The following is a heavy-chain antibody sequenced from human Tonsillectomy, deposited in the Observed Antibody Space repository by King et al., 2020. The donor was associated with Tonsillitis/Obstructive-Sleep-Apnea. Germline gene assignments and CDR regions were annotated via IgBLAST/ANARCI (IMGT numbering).Heavy chain of an antibody. CDR2: IYYSGST. V-gene: IGHV4-39*01. J-gene: IGHJ5*02. CDR3: ARHPYYYDSNGYYNWFDP. CDR1: GDSISSSNNY. Sequence: LQLQESGPGLVKPSETLSLTCTVSGDSISSSNNYWGWIRQPPGKGLEWIGSIYYSGSTYYNPSLKSRVTISVDTSKKQFSLKLSSVTAADTAVYYGARHPYYYDSNGYYNWFDPWGQGPLVTVSS. D-gene: IGHD3-22*01.